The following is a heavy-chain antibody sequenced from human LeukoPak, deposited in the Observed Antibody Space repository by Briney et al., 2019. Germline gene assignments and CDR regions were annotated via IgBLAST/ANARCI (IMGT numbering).Heavy chain of an antibody. J-gene: IGHJ6*04. CDR2: ISSDGSTI. CDR1: GFTFSSYE. V-gene: IGHV3-48*03. CDR3: AELGITMIGGV. Sequence: GGSLRLSCAASGFTFSSYEMNWVRQAAGKGLEWVSFISSDGSTIYSADPVKRRFTISRDNAKNLLHLQMNSLRAEDTAVYYCAELGITMIGGVWGKGTTVTISS. D-gene: IGHD3-10*02.